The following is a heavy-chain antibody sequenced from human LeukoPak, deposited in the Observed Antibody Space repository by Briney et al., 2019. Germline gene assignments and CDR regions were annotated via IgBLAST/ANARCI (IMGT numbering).Heavy chain of an antibody. CDR3: ARDHHGGYHYYYYYMDV. D-gene: IGHD4-23*01. Sequence: GGSLRLSCVASGFTFSSHGMNWVRQAPGKGLEWVSRINSDGTSTRYADSVKGRFTISRDNAKNTLYLLMNSLRAEDTAVYYCARDHHGGYHYYYYYMDVWGKGTTVTVSS. V-gene: IGHV3-74*01. CDR2: INSDGTST. CDR1: GFTFSSHG. J-gene: IGHJ6*03.